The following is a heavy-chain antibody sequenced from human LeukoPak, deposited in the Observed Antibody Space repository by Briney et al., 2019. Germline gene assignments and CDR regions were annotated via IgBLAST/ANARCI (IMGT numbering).Heavy chain of an antibody. CDR3: ARGPGGYLLDP. D-gene: IGHD5-18*01. J-gene: IGHJ5*02. CDR2: IYSGGSA. CDR1: GFTVSSNY. Sequence: PGGSLRLSCAASGFTVSSNYMSWVRQAPGKGLEWVSVIYSGGSAYYADSVKGRFTISRDNSKNTLYLQMNSLRAEDTAVYYCARGPGGYLLDPWGQGTLVTVSS. V-gene: IGHV3-53*01.